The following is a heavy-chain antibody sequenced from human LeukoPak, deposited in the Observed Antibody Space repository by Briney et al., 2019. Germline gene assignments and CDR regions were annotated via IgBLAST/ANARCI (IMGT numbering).Heavy chain of an antibody. J-gene: IGHJ1*01. CDR3: ATAYGDYGIEYFQH. V-gene: IGHV1-8*01. CDR1: GYTFTSYD. CDR2: MNPNSGNT. D-gene: IGHD4-17*01. Sequence: ASVKVSCKASGYTFTSYDINWVRQATGQGLEWMGWMNPNSGNTGYAQKFQGRVTMTRNTSISTAYMELSSLRSEDTAVYYCATAYGDYGIEYFQHWGQGTLVTVSS.